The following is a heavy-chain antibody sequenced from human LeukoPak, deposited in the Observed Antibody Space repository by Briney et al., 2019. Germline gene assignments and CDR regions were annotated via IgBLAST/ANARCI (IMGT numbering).Heavy chain of an antibody. Sequence: PSETLSLTCAVYGGSFSGYYWSWIRQPPGKGLEWIGEINHSGSTNYNPSLKSRVTISVDTSKNQFSLKLSSVTAADTAVYYCARNGGNSDLDYWGQGTLVTVSS. CDR1: GGSFSGYY. CDR3: ARNGGNSDLDY. V-gene: IGHV4-34*01. D-gene: IGHD4-23*01. CDR2: INHSGST. J-gene: IGHJ4*02.